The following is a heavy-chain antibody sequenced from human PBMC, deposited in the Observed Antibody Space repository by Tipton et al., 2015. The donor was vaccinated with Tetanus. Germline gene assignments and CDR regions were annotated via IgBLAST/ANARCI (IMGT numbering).Heavy chain of an antibody. V-gene: IGHV4-39*07. Sequence: TLSLTCTVSGGSISNRNYYWGWIRQPPGKGLEWIGSIYHSGSTYYNPSLKSRVTMSVDTSKNQFSLKLSSVTAVDTAVYYCARKTDGPFPFDDWGQGTLVTVSS. CDR1: GGSISNRNYY. CDR3: ARKTDGPFPFDD. J-gene: IGHJ4*02. CDR2: IYHSGST. D-gene: IGHD2-8*01.